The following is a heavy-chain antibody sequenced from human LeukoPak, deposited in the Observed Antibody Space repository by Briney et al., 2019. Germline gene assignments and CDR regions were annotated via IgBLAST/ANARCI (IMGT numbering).Heavy chain of an antibody. Sequence: GESLKISCKGSGSRFTSYWIGRVRQMPGKGLEGMGIIYPGDSDTRYSPSFQGQVTISAHKSISTAYLQWSSLKASDTAMYYCARWNSYGYDYFDYWGQGTLVTVSS. CDR2: IYPGDSDT. V-gene: IGHV5-51*01. CDR1: GSRFTSYW. D-gene: IGHD5-18*01. CDR3: ARWNSYGYDYFDY. J-gene: IGHJ4*02.